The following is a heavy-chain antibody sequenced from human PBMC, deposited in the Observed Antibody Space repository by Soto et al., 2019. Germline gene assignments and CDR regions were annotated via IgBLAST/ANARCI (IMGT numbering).Heavy chain of an antibody. CDR3: ASKEGYCSGGSSPLGYFQH. V-gene: IGHV1-69*02. J-gene: IGHJ1*01. Sequence: SVKVSCKASGGTFSSYTISWVRQAPGQGLEWMGRIIPILGIANYAQKFQGRVTITADKSTSTAYMELSSLRSEDTAVYYCASKEGYCSGGSSPLGYFQHWGQGTLVTVSS. CDR2: IIPILGIA. D-gene: IGHD2-15*01. CDR1: GGTFSSYT.